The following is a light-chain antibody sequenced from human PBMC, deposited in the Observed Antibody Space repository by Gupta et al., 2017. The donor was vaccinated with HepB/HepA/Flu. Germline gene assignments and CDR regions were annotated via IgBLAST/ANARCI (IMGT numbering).Light chain of an antibody. CDR3: QAWNSSTVV. CDR1: KLGDKY. Sequence: SYELTQPPSVSVSPGQTASITCSGDKLGDKYACWYQQKPGQSPVLVIYQDSKRPSGIPERFSGSNSATTATLTISGTQAMDDDYYYCQAWNSSTVVFGGGTKLTVL. J-gene: IGLJ2*01. CDR2: QDS. V-gene: IGLV3-1*01.